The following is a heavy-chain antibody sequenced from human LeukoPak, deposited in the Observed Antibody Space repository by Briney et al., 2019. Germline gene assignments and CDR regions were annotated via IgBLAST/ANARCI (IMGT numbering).Heavy chain of an antibody. V-gene: IGHV1-46*01. Sequence: ASVKVSCKAFGYTFTSNYMHWVRQAPGQGPEWMGVISPSGGSTTYAQKFQGRVTLTRDMSTSTVYMELRSLRSDDTAVYYCARDYSGYDGFDYWGQGTLVTVSS. CDR2: ISPSGGST. J-gene: IGHJ4*02. CDR3: ARDYSGYDGFDY. CDR1: GYTFTSNY. D-gene: IGHD5-12*01.